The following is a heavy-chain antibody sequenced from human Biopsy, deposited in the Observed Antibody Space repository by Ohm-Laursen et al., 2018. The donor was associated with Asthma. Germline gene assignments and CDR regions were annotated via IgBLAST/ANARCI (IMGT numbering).Heavy chain of an antibody. CDR3: AKDVFPGWELRRGPDY. J-gene: IGHJ4*02. D-gene: IGHD1-26*01. Sequence: GSLRLSCTASGFTVSTNGMSWVRQPPGKGLEWVSVIYSGGGTYYADSVQGRFTISRDNSRNTLHLQMNSLRAEDTAVYYCAKDVFPGWELRRGPDYWGQGTLVTVSS. CDR2: IYSGGGT. V-gene: IGHV3-53*05. CDR1: GFTVSTNG.